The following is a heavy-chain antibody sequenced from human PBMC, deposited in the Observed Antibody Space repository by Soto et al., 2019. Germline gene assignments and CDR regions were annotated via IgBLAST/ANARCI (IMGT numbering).Heavy chain of an antibody. Sequence: GGSLRLSCAASGFTFSSYAMHWVRQAPGKGLEYVSAISSNGGSTYYANSVKGRFTISRDNSKNTLYLQMGSLRAEDMAVYYCARAQSRELLISAFDIWGQGTMVTVSS. V-gene: IGHV3-64*01. D-gene: IGHD1-26*01. J-gene: IGHJ3*02. CDR3: ARAQSRELLISAFDI. CDR2: ISSNGGST. CDR1: GFTFSSYA.